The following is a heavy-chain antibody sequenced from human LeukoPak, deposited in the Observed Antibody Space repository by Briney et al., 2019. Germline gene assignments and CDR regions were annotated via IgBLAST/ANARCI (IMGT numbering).Heavy chain of an antibody. CDR1: GFTVSSNY. Sequence: GGSLRLSCAASGFTVSSNYVSWVREAPGEGLEGVSVIYSGGSTYYADSVKGRFTISRDNSKNTLYLQMTSLRAEDTAVYYCASGYYDSSGYPTPDYWGQGTLVTVSS. D-gene: IGHD3-22*01. CDR2: IYSGGST. V-gene: IGHV3-53*01. CDR3: ASGYYDSSGYPTPDY. J-gene: IGHJ4*02.